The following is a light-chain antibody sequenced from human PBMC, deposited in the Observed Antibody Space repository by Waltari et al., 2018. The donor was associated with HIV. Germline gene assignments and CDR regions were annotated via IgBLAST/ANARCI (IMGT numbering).Light chain of an antibody. CDR3: AAWDDSLSRPV. J-gene: IGLJ3*02. CDR2: RNN. CDR1: SSNIGTFY. Sequence: QSVLTQPPSASGTPGQRVTISCSGSSSNIGTFYVYWYQQLPGTAPKLLIYRNNQRPSGVPDRFSGSKSGTSASLAISGLRSEDEADYCCAAWDDSLSRPVFGGGTKLTVL. V-gene: IGLV1-47*01.